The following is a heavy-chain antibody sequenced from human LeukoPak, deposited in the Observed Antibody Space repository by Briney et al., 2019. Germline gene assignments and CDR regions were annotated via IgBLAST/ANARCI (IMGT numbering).Heavy chain of an antibody. V-gene: IGHV4-59*08. D-gene: IGHD3-10*01. CDR3: ARHYGSGSYYRYGMDV. J-gene: IGHJ6*02. Sequence: SETLSLTCTVSGDSISSYYWSWIRQPPGKGLEWIAYIYYSGSTNYNPSLKNRVTITVDTSKNQVFLKLRSVTAADTAVYYCARHYGSGSYYRYGMDVWGQGTTVTVSS. CDR2: IYYSGST. CDR1: GDSISSYY.